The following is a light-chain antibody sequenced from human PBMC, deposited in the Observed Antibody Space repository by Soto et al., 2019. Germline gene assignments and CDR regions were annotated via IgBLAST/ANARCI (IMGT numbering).Light chain of an antibody. Sequence: DIQMTQSPSSLSASVGDRVTITCRASQTITNYLNWYQQKPGKDPKLLIYAASTLLSGVPSRFTGGGSGTDFTLTIDSLQPEDFATYFCQQSYSSPWTFGQGTKVEI. J-gene: IGKJ1*01. V-gene: IGKV1-39*01. CDR1: QTITNY. CDR2: AAS. CDR3: QQSYSSPWT.